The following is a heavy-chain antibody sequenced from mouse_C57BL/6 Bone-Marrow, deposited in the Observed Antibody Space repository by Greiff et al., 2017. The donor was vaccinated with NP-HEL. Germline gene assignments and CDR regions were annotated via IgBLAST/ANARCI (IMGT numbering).Heavy chain of an antibody. CDR2: IYPGSGST. CDR1: GYTFTSYW. D-gene: IGHD1-1*01. Sequence: QVQLKQPGAELVKPGASVKMSCKASGYTFTSYWITWVKQRPGQGLEWIGDIYPGSGSTNYNEKFKSKATLTVDTSSSTAYMQLSSLTSEDSAVYYRARGGHHYYGSRYWYFDVWGTGTTVTVSS. V-gene: IGHV1-55*01. J-gene: IGHJ1*03. CDR3: ARGGHHYYGSRYWYFDV.